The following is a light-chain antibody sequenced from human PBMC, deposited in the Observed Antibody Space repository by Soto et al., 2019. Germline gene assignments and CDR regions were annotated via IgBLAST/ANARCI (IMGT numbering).Light chain of an antibody. CDR2: KAS. J-gene: IGKJ1*01. V-gene: IGKV1-5*03. CDR1: QSISSW. CDR3: QQYNSHSGT. Sequence: DMQMTQSPSTLSASVGDRVTITCRASQSISSWLAWYQQKPGKVPKVLIYKASSLESGVPSRFSGSGSGTEFTLTISSLQPDDFATYYCQQYNSHSGTFGQGTKVDIK.